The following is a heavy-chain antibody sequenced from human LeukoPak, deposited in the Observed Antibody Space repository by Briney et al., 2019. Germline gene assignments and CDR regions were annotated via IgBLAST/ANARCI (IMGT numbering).Heavy chain of an antibody. CDR2: ISAYNDNT. V-gene: IGHV1-18*01. CDR3: ARDPGQLAVAGVDY. J-gene: IGHJ4*02. CDR1: GFTFTSYG. D-gene: IGHD6-6*01. Sequence: ASVKVSCKTSGFTFTSYGISWVRQAPGQGLEWMGWISAYNDNTNSAQYLQDRITMTTDRSTYTAYLELSSLRSDDTAVYYCARDPGQLAVAGVDYGGQGSLVTVSS.